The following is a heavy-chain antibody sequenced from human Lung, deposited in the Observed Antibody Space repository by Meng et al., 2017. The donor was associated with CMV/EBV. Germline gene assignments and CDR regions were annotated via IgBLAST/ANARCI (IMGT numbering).Heavy chain of an antibody. Sequence: SVXVSXKASGGTFSSYAISWVRQAPGQGLEWMEGIIPIFGTANYAQKFQGRVTITTDESTSTAYMELSSLRSEDTAVYYCARGGGVASSFGMDVWGQGTXVTVSS. V-gene: IGHV1-69*05. D-gene: IGHD2-15*01. CDR2: IIPIFGTA. J-gene: IGHJ6*02. CDR3: ARGGGVASSFGMDV. CDR1: GGTFSSYA.